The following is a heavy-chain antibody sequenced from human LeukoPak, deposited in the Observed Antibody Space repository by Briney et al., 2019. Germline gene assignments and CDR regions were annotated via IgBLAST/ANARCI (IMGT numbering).Heavy chain of an antibody. CDR1: GYTFTSYG. D-gene: IGHD3-22*01. Sequence: GASVKVSCKASGYTFTSYGISWVRQAPGQGLEWMGWISAYKGNTNYAQKLQGRVTMTTDTSTSTAYMELRSLRSDDTAVYYCARDPYYYDSSGARVSWFDPWGQGTLVTVSS. CDR3: ARDPYYYDSSGARVSWFDP. J-gene: IGHJ5*02. V-gene: IGHV1-18*01. CDR2: ISAYKGNT.